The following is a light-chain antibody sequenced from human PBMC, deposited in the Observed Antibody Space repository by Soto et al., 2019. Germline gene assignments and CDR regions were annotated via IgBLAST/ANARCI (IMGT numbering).Light chain of an antibody. CDR3: QQYGSSSTWT. V-gene: IGKV3-20*01. CDR2: AAS. Sequence: EIVLTQSPGTLSLSPGKRATLSCRASQSVSSAYLAWYQHKPGQPPTLLIYAASSRVTGIPDRFSGSGSGTDFTLTISILEPEDFAVYYCQQYGSSSTWTFGQGTKVEIK. CDR1: QSVSSAY. J-gene: IGKJ1*01.